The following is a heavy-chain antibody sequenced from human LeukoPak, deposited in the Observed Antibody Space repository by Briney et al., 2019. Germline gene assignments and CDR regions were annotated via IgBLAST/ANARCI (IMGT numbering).Heavy chain of an antibody. CDR1: GYTFTSYD. CDR3: ARVRGSYRYVPDY. Sequence: ASVKVSCKASGYTFTSYDINWVRQATGQGLEWMAWINPNSGNAGYAQKFQGGVTITRNTSISTAYMELSSLRSEDTAVYYCARVRGSYRYVPDYWGQGTLVTVSS. J-gene: IGHJ4*02. V-gene: IGHV1-8*03. CDR2: INPNSGNA. D-gene: IGHD3-16*02.